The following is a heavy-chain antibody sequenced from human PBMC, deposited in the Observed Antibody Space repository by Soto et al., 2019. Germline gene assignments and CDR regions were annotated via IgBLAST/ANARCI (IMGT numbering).Heavy chain of an antibody. V-gene: IGHV4-31*03. CDR1: GGSISSGGYY. J-gene: IGHJ4*02. Sequence: QVQLQESGPGLVKPSQTLSLTCTVSGGSISSGGYYWSWIRKHPGKVLEWIGYIYSSGSTYYNPSLKSRVTISVDTSKNQFSLKLSSVTAADTAVYYCARSPEATVTAFDYWGQGTLVTVSS. D-gene: IGHD4-17*01. CDR3: ARSPEATVTAFDY. CDR2: IYSSGST.